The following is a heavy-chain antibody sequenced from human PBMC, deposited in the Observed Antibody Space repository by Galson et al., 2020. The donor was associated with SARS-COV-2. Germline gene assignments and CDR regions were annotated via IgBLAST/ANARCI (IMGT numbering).Heavy chain of an antibody. D-gene: IGHD3-3*01. CDR2: INPNSGGT. CDR1: GYTFTGYY. Sequence: ASVKVSCKASGYTFTGYYMHWVRQAPRQGLKWMGWINPNSGGTNDAQKFQGGVTMTRDTSISTAYMELSRLRSDDTAVYYCARGPDFEYSDFWSGYSPYYYYGMDVWGQGTTVTVSS. CDR3: ARGPDFEYSDFWSGYSPYYYYGMDV. V-gene: IGHV1-2*02. J-gene: IGHJ6*02.